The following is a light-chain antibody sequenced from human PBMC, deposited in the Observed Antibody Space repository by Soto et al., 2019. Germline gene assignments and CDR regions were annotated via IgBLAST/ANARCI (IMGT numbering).Light chain of an antibody. J-gene: IGKJ1*01. V-gene: IGKV3-20*01. CDR1: QSVSSNY. CDR2: AAS. Sequence: EIVLTQSPGTLSLSPGARATLSCRASQSVSSNYLAWYQQKPGQAPRLLIYAASSRATGIPDRFSGSGSATDFTLTISRLEPEDFAVYYCQQFGSSRTFGQGTKVEIK. CDR3: QQFGSSRT.